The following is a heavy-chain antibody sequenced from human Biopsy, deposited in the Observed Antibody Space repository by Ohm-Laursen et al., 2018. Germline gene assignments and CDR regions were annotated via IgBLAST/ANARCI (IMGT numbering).Heavy chain of an antibody. Sequence: SDTLSLTCAVYGGSFSGSYWTWIRQPPGKGLEWLGEMSHRGSTNHNPSLKSRVTISMDTSKNQFSLKLTSVTAADTAVYYCARWEVGYSANDLRFDYWGQGTLVTVSS. CDR2: MSHRGST. CDR3: ARWEVGYSANDLRFDY. CDR1: GGSFSGSY. V-gene: IGHV4-34*01. D-gene: IGHD5-12*01. J-gene: IGHJ4*02.